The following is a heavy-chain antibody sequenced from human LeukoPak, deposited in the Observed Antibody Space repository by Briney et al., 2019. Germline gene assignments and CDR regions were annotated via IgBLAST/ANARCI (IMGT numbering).Heavy chain of an antibody. D-gene: IGHD3-10*01. CDR3: AKGWSVTMVMAAPGD. V-gene: IGHV3-23*01. CDR2: ISANGAKA. Sequence: GGSLRLSCAASGFTFNSYAMSWVRQAPGKGLEWVSGISANGAKAYYADSVKGRFTISRDNSKNTQSLQMNSLRAEDTALYYCAKGWSVTMVMAAPGDWGQGALVTVSS. CDR1: GFTFNSYA. J-gene: IGHJ4*02.